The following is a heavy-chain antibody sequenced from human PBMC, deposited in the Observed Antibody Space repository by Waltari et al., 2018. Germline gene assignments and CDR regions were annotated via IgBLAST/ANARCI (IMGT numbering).Heavy chain of an antibody. CDR2: INWDGSST. J-gene: IGHJ5*02. CDR1: GVPLDPYA. D-gene: IGHD4-4*01. V-gene: IGHV3-20*04. Sequence: EEQLVESGGGVVRPGGSLGLSWEAPGVPLDPYAMAWVRQAPGKGLEWVSGINWDGSSTGYADSVKGRFTISRDNAKNSLHLHVNSLTAEDTAFYYCARVNSNYVNWFDPWGQGTLVIVSS. CDR3: ARVNSNYVNWFDP.